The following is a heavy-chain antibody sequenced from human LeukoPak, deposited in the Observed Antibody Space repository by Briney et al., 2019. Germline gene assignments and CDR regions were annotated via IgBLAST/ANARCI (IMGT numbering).Heavy chain of an antibody. CDR2: IQTSGST. D-gene: IGHD6-6*01. V-gene: IGHV4-4*07. CDR1: GASVSSNY. J-gene: IGHJ4*01. Sequence: SETLSLTCTVSGASVSSNYWSWIRQPAGKGLEWIGRIQTSGSTNYNPSLKSRVTMSVDTSRNHFSLNLSSETAADTAVYYCARENVATIAARSLDYWGQGTLVTVSS. CDR3: ARENVATIAARSLDY.